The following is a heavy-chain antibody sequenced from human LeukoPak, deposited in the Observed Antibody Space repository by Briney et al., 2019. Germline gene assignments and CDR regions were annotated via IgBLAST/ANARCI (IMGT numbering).Heavy chain of an antibody. CDR3: ARRITMVRGVINPETYYGMDV. CDR1: GGSFSGYY. D-gene: IGHD3-10*01. Sequence: SETLSLTCAVYGGSFSGYYWSWIRQPPGKGLEWIGEINHSGSTNYNPSLKSRVTISVDTSKNQFSLKLSSVTAVDTAVYYCARRITMVRGVINPETYYGMDVWGQGTTVTVSS. V-gene: IGHV4-34*01. CDR2: INHSGST. J-gene: IGHJ6*02.